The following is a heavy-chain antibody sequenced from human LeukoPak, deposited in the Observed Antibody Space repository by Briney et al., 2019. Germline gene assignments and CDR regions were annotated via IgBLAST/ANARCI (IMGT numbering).Heavy chain of an antibody. J-gene: IGHJ4*02. CDR2: IYTSGST. CDR3: AGHVSAAAGGR. D-gene: IGHD6-13*01. V-gene: IGHV4-4*07. CDR1: GGSISSYY. Sequence: PSETLSLTCTVSGGSISSYYWSWIRQPAGKGLEWIGRIYTSGSTKYNPSLKSRVTISLDTSKNQLSLKLNSMTAADTAVYYCAGHVSAAAGGRWGQGTLVTVSS.